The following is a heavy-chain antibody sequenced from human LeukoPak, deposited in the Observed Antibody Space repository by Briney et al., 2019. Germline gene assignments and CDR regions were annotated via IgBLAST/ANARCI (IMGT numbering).Heavy chain of an antibody. CDR2: ISGSGGST. Sequence: QSGGSLRLSCAASGFTFSSYAMSWVRQAPGKGLEWVSAISGSGGSTYYADSVKGRFTISRDISKNTLYLQLNSLKADDTAVYYCALDCCSGSRFAHWGQGTLVTVSS. D-gene: IGHD3-22*01. J-gene: IGHJ5*02. CDR3: ALDCCSGSRFAH. V-gene: IGHV3-23*01. CDR1: GFTFSSYA.